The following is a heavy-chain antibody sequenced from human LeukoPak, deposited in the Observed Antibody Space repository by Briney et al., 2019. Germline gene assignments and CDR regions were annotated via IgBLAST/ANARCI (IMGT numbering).Heavy chain of an antibody. V-gene: IGHV3-23*01. CDR1: GFTFSSYS. Sequence: GGSLRLSCAASGFTFSSYSMNWVRQAPGKGLEWVSAISGSGGSTYYADSVKGRFTISRDNSKNTLYLQMNSLRAEDTAVYYCAKGNDFWSGYTSDYWGQGTLVTVSS. D-gene: IGHD3-3*01. CDR3: AKGNDFWSGYTSDY. J-gene: IGHJ4*02. CDR2: ISGSGGST.